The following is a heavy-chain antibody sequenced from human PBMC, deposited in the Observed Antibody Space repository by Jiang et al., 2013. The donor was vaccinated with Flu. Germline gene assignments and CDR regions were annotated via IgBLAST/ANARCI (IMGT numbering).Heavy chain of an antibody. CDR3: ARHNGASAHQRSLPGNNWFRP. D-gene: IGHD6-13*01. J-gene: IGHJ5*02. V-gene: IGHV5-10-1*01. CDR2: IDPIDSYS. Sequence: GAEVKKPGESLRISCKGSGYSFASYWISWVRQMPGKGLQWIGRIDPIDSYSSYNPPFQGHVNISADQSISTVFLQWSSLKASDTAIYYCARHNGASAHQRSLPGNNWFRPLGQGTLVTVSS. CDR1: GYSFASYW.